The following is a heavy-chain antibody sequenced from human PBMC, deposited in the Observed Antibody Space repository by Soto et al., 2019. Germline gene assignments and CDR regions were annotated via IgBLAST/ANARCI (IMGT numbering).Heavy chain of an antibody. CDR2: VFHCETT. V-gene: IGHV4-59*01. D-gene: IGHD6-19*01. Sequence: SETLSLTCTVSGTSFSDFDWNWIRQVPGKGLEWIGFVFHCETTSYDPSVKQRGAISDETSKNQFSGKLTCVNHANTAIYYCARGHYSSVWPIAHWGQGTPVTVSS. CDR1: GTSFSDFD. J-gene: IGHJ4*02. CDR3: ARGHYSSVWPIAH.